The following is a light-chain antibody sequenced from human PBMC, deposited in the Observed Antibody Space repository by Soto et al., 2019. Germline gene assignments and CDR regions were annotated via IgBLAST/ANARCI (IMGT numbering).Light chain of an antibody. J-gene: IGKJ1*01. CDR1: QSISSY. CDR2: AAS. Sequence: DIRMTQSACSLSASLGDRVTITWRASQSISSYLNWYQQKPGKAPKLLTYAASSLQSGVPSRFSGSRSGTDFTLTISSLQPEDFATYYCQQTYNTPHRTFGQGTKVDIK. V-gene: IGKV1-39*01. CDR3: QQTYNTPHRT.